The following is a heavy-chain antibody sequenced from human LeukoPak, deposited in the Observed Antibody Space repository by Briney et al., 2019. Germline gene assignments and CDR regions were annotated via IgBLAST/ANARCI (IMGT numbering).Heavy chain of an antibody. CDR1: GFTFSSYW. V-gene: IGHV3-74*01. Sequence: GGSLRLSCAASGFTFSSYWMHWVRQAPGKGLVWVSRINSDGSSTTYADSVKGRFTISRDNAKNTLYLQMNSLRSEDTAVYYCATEGAAAVRAFDIWGQGTMVTVSS. CDR2: INSDGSST. D-gene: IGHD6-13*01. CDR3: ATEGAAAVRAFDI. J-gene: IGHJ3*02.